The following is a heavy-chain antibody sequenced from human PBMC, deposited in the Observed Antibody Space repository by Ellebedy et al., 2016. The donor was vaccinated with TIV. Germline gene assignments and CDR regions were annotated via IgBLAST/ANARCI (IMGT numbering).Heavy chain of an antibody. CDR2: IYTNGTT. V-gene: IGHV3-74*01. J-gene: IGHJ4*02. CDR3: ARGAVVGLIWSGYYCDY. CDR1: GFTFSMYW. D-gene: IGHD3-3*01. Sequence: GESLKISCAASGFTFSMYWMRWARQVPGKGLVWVSLIYTNGTTRYADSVKGRFTISRDNAKNTVSLQMDSLSAEDPAVYYCARGAVVGLIWSGYYCDYWGQGSLVTVSS.